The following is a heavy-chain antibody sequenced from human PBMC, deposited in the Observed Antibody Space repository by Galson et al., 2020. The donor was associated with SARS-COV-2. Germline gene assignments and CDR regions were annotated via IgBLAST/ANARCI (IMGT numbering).Heavy chain of an antibody. J-gene: IGHJ4*02. CDR1: GGSISSSNW. CDR2: IYHSGST. CDR3: AREVVVVPAASYYFDY. Sequence: SETLSLTCAVSGGSISSSNWWSWVRQPPGKGLEWIGEIYHSGSTNYNPSLKSRVTISVDTSKNQFSLKLSSVTAADTAVYYCAREVVVVPAASYYFDYWGQGTLVTVSS. V-gene: IGHV4-4*02. D-gene: IGHD2-2*01.